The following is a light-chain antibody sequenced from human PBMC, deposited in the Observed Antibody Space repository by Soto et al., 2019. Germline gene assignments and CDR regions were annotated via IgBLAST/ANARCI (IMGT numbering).Light chain of an antibody. V-gene: IGKV3-20*01. Sequence: EIVLTQSPGTLSLSPGERATLSCRASQSVSRSYLAWYQQKPGQAPRLLIYGASSRATGIPDRFSGSGSGTDFTVTISRLEPEDFAVYYCQQYDSSLLTFGGGTKVEIK. CDR3: QQYDSSLLT. J-gene: IGKJ4*01. CDR2: GAS. CDR1: QSVSRSY.